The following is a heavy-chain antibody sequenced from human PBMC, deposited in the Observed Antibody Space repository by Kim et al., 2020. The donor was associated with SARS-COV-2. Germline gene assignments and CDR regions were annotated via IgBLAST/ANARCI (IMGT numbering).Heavy chain of an antibody. J-gene: IGHJ4*02. CDR3: ASVVAPEGSIYY. V-gene: IGHV4-39*01. D-gene: IGHD2-2*01. CDR1: GGSISSSSYY. Sequence: SETLSLTCTVSGGSISSSSYYWGWIRQPPGKGLEWLGHIYYTGSTYYNPSLKSRVTISVDTSENQFSLKLTSLTAADTAVYYCASVVAPEGSIYYWGQGT. CDR2: IYYTGST.